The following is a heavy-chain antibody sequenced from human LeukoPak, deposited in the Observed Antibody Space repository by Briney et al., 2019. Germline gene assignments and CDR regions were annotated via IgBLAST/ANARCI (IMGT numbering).Heavy chain of an antibody. J-gene: IGHJ6*02. V-gene: IGHV1-8*01. Sequence: ASVKVSCKASGYTFTSYDINWVRQATGQGLEWMGWMNPNSGNTGYAQKFQGRVTMTRNTSISTAYMELSSLRSEDTAVYYCAREDTYYDFWSGYTMDVWGQGTTVTVSS. D-gene: IGHD3-3*01. CDR3: AREDTYYDFWSGYTMDV. CDR2: MNPNSGNT. CDR1: GYTFTSYD.